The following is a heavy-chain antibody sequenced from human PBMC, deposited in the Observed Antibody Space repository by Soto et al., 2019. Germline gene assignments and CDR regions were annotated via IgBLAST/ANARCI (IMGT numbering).Heavy chain of an antibody. CDR3: AAERAQPNYYGSGSYYNSRRYYFDY. CDR2: INHSGST. J-gene: IGHJ4*02. D-gene: IGHD3-10*01. CDR1: GGSFSGYY. V-gene: IGHV4-34*01. Sequence: SETLSLTCAVYGGSFSGYYWSWIRQPPGKGLEWIGEINHSGSTNYNPSLKSRVTISVDTSKNQFSLKLSSVTAADTAVYYCAAERAQPNYYGSGSYYNSRRYYFDYWGQGTLVTVSS.